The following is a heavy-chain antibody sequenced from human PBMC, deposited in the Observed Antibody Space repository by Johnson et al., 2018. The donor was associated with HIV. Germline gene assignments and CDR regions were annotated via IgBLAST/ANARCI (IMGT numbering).Heavy chain of an antibody. CDR3: AKDRGGGGYSYGFDAFDI. V-gene: IGHV3-9*01. J-gene: IGHJ3*02. CDR1: GFRFHDYA. D-gene: IGHD5-18*01. CDR2: LSWNSGSI. Sequence: VQLVESGGGLAQPGRSLRLSCVASGFRFHDYAMHWVRQTPGKGLEWVSGLSWNSGSIGYADSVKGRFTISRDNAKNSLYLQMNSLRAEDTALYYCAKDRGGGGYSYGFDAFDIWGQGTVVTVSS.